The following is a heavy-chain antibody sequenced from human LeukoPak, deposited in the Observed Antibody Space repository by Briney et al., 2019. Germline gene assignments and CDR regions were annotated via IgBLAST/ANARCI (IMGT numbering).Heavy chain of an antibody. CDR1: ANSISSYY. CDR2: IYYSGST. V-gene: IGHV4-59*01. D-gene: IGHD3-22*01. CDR3: ARDRTYDSSGLYYYYGMDV. Sequence: PETMSLTCTVSANSISSYYWSWNRQPPGKGLERIGYIYYSGSTNYNPSLKSRVTISVDTSKNQFSLKLSSVTAADTAVYYCARDRTYDSSGLYYYYGMDVWGQGTTVTVSS. J-gene: IGHJ6*02.